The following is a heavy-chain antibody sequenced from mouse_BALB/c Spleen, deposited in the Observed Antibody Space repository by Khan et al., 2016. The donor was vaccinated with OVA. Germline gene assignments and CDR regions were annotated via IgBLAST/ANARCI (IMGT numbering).Heavy chain of an antibody. CDR3: ARSVTSTTVVATDCDC. J-gene: IGHJ2*01. Sequence: EVQLQESGPGLVKPSQSLSLTCIVTGYSITSDCAWNWIRQFPGNKLEWMGYIIYSGRTSYNPSPKSRISITRDPSKNQFFLQLNSVTTEDIATSYCARSVTSTTVVATDCDCCGQGTTLTVSS. CDR2: IIYSGRT. CDR1: GYSITSDCA. D-gene: IGHD1-1*01. V-gene: IGHV3-2*02.